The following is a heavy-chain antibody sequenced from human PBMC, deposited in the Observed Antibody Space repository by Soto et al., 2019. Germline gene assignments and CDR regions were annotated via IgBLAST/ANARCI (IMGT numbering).Heavy chain of an antibody. V-gene: IGHV4-59*08. D-gene: IGHD1-26*01. CDR1: DGSISSYY. Sequence: QVQLQESGPGLIKPSETLTLYYTVSDGSISSYYWSWLRQPPGKGLEWIGYIYDSGSTLYNPSLKSRVTISVDRPNNQFSLKLSSVTAAVTAIYYCAGDIRSGSYRFDYWGQGALVTVFS. CDR3: AGDIRSGSYRFDY. J-gene: IGHJ4*02. CDR2: IYDSGST.